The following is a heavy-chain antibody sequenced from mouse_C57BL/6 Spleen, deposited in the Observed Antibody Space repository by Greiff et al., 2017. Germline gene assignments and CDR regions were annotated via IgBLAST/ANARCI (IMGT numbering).Heavy chain of an antibody. CDR3: TTEATVVATGDFDY. Sequence: EVQLQQSGAVLVRPGASVKLSCTASGFNIKDYYMHWVKQRPEQGLEWIGRIDPENGDTEYDPKFQGKATMTAVTSSNTAYLQLSSLTSEDTAVDYCTTEATVVATGDFDYWGQGTTLTVSS. V-gene: IGHV14-1*01. J-gene: IGHJ2*01. D-gene: IGHD1-1*01. CDR1: GFNIKDYY. CDR2: IDPENGDT.